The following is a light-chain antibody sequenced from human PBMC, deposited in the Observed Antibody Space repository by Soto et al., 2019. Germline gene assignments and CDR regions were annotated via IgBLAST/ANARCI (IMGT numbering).Light chain of an antibody. Sequence: QSVLTQPPSASGTPGQRVTISCSGSSSNNGSNTVTWYQQLPGTAPKLLIYSNNQRPSGVPDRFSGSTSGTSASLAISGLQSEDEADYYCAAWDDSLNGLYVFGTGTKVTVL. V-gene: IGLV1-44*01. J-gene: IGLJ1*01. CDR3: AAWDDSLNGLYV. CDR1: SSNNGSNT. CDR2: SNN.